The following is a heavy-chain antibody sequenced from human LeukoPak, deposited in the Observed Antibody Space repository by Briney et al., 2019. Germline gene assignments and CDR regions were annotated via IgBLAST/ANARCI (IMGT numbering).Heavy chain of an antibody. CDR1: GGTFSSYA. CDR3: ARGDYSSGWYGYYYYYMDV. Sequence: SVKVSCKASGGTFSSYAISWVRQAPGQGLEWMGGIIPIFGTANYAQKFQGRVTITADKSTSTAYMELSSLRSEDTAVYYCARGDYSSGWYGYYYYYMDVWGKGTTVTISS. CDR2: IIPIFGTA. D-gene: IGHD6-19*01. J-gene: IGHJ6*03. V-gene: IGHV1-69*06.